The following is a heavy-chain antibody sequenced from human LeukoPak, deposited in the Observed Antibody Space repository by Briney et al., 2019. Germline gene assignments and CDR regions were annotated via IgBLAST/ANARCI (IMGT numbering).Heavy chain of an antibody. J-gene: IGHJ4*02. CDR3: VNHDYGDPYVG. CDR2: ITPDGTKT. D-gene: IGHD4-17*01. Sequence: PGGSLRLSCEASGITFNIYWMHWVRQAPGKGLVWVSRITPDGTKTDYADSVKGRFTISRDNAKNTLYLQMNSLRAEDAAVYFCVNHDYGDPYVGGGQGTLVTVSS. V-gene: IGHV3-74*01. CDR1: GITFNIYW.